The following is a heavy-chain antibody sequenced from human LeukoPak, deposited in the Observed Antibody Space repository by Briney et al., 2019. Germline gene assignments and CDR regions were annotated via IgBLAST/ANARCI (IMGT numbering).Heavy chain of an antibody. CDR2: IYYSGST. Sequence: PSQTLSLTCTVSGGSISSGGYYWSWIRQHPGKGLEWIGYIYYSGSTYYNPSLKSRVTISVDTSKNQFSLKLSSVTAADTAVYYCARLYSYGTFYYYYGMDVWGQGTTVTVSS. D-gene: IGHD5-18*01. CDR3: ARLYSYGTFYYYYGMDV. V-gene: IGHV4-31*03. CDR1: GGSISSGGYY. J-gene: IGHJ6*02.